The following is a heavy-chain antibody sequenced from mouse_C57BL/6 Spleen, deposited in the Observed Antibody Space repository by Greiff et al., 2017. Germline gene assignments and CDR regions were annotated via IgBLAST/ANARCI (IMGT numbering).Heavy chain of an antibody. CDR3: TRDDGYYAWFAY. V-gene: IGHV5-9-1*02. CDR2: ISSGGDYI. Sequence: EVMLVESGEGLVKPGGSLKLSCAASGFTFSSYAMSWVRQTPEKRLEWVAYISSGGDYIYYADNVKGRFTISRDNARNTLYLQMSSLKSEDTAMYYCTRDDGYYAWFAYWGQGTLVTVSA. D-gene: IGHD2-3*01. CDR1: GFTFSSYA. J-gene: IGHJ3*01.